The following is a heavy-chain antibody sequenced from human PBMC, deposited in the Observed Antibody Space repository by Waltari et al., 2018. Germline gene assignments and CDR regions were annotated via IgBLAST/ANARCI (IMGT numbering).Heavy chain of an antibody. CDR2: INAGNGNT. V-gene: IGHV1-3*01. J-gene: IGHJ6*02. Sequence: QVQLVQSGAEVKKPGASVKVSCKASGYTFTSYAMHWVRQAPGQRLEWMGWINAGNGNTKYSQKFQGRVTITRDTSASTAYMELSSLRSEDTAVYYCAEGFNGYYGMDVWGQGTTVTVSS. D-gene: IGHD2-8*01. CDR1: GYTFTSYA. CDR3: AEGFNGYYGMDV.